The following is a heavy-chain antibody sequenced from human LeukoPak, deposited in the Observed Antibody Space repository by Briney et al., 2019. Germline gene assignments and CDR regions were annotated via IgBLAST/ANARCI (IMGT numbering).Heavy chain of an antibody. CDR3: AKWSGNRPLYYFDY. CDR1: GFTFSSYG. V-gene: IGHV3-30*18. Sequence: GGSLRLSCAASGFTFSSYGMHWVRQASGKGLEWVAAISSSDGNSKYYADSVKGRFTISRDNSKNTVYLQMNSLRADDTAVYYCAKWSGNRPLYYFDYWGQGTLVTVSS. J-gene: IGHJ4*02. D-gene: IGHD3-3*01. CDR2: ISSSDGNSK.